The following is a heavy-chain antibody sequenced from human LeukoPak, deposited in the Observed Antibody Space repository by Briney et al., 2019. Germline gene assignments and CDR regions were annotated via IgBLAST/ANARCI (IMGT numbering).Heavy chain of an antibody. CDR2: VYYSENT. CDR1: GGSISGYY. CDR3: TRRVAITGTPKAYFDY. Sequence: SETLSLTCSVSGGSISGYYWSWLRQPPGKELGWIGYVYYSENTKYNPSLESRVTISLDTSKNQFSLRLNSVTTADTAVYFCTRRVAITGTPKAYFDYWGQGILVTVSS. J-gene: IGHJ4*02. V-gene: IGHV4-59*08. D-gene: IGHD1-20*01.